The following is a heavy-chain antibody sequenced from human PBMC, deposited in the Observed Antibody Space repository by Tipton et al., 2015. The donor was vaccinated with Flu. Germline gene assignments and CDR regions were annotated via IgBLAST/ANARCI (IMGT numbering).Heavy chain of an antibody. Sequence: TLSLTCTVSGGSISSSSYYWGWIRQPPGKGLEWIGSIYYSGSTYYNPSLKSLATISVDTSKNQFSLKLSSVTAADTAVYYCARQDSGKGPDYWGQGTLVTVSS. CDR2: IYYSGST. V-gene: IGHV4-39*01. CDR1: GGSISSSSYY. D-gene: IGHD1-14*01. CDR3: ARQDSGKGPDY. J-gene: IGHJ4*02.